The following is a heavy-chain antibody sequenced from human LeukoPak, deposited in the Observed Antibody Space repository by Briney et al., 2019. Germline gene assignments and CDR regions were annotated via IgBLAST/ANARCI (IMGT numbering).Heavy chain of an antibody. V-gene: IGHV3-30*02. CDR2: IRYDGSNK. CDR3: AKLSCAVVTANYFDY. J-gene: IGHJ4*02. CDR1: GFTFSSYG. Sequence: GGSLRLSCAASGFTFSSYGMHWVRQAPGKGLEWVAFIRYDGSNKYYADSVKGRFTISRDNSKNTLYLQMNSLRGEDTAVYYCAKLSCAVVTANYFDYWGQGTLVTVSS. D-gene: IGHD1-20*01.